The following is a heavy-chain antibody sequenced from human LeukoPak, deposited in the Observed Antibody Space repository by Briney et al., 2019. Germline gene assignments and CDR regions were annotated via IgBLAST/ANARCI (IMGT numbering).Heavy chain of an antibody. CDR2: IRYDGSNK. CDR1: GFTFSRYG. D-gene: IGHD3-10*01. J-gene: IGHJ4*02. CDR3: AKDHHYGSGSFDY. V-gene: IGHV3-30*02. Sequence: GGSLRLSCAASGFTFSRYGMHWVRQTPGKGLEWVAFIRYDGSNKYYADSVKGRFTISRDNSKNTLYLQMNSLRAEDTAVYYCAKDHHYGSGSFDYWGQGTLVTVSS.